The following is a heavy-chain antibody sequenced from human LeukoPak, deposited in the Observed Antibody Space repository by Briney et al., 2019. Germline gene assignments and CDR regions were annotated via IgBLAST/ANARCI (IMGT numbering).Heavy chain of an antibody. CDR2: IIPIFGTA. CDR1: GGTFSSYA. D-gene: IGHD3-22*01. Sequence: ASVKVSCKASGGTFSSYAISWVRQAPGQGLEWMGGIIPIFGTANYAQKFQGRVTITTDESTSTAYMELSSLRSEDTAVYYCARGPPYYYDSSGYQANWFDPWGQGTLVTVSS. V-gene: IGHV1-69*05. CDR3: ARGPPYYYDSSGYQANWFDP. J-gene: IGHJ5*02.